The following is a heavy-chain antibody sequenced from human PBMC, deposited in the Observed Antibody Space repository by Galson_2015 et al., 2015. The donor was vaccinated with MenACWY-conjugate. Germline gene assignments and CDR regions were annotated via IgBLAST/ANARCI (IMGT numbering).Heavy chain of an antibody. CDR1: GFTLSSYW. V-gene: IGHV3-74*01. D-gene: IGHD1-7*01. CDR3: ARLGWNYRTPSHFDY. J-gene: IGHJ4*02. Sequence: SLRLSCAASGFTLSSYWMHWVRQAPGKGLVWVSRINSDGRSTSYADSVKGRFTISRDNAKNTLYMQMNSLRAEDTAVYYCARLGWNYRTPSHFDYWGQGTLVTVSS. CDR2: INSDGRST.